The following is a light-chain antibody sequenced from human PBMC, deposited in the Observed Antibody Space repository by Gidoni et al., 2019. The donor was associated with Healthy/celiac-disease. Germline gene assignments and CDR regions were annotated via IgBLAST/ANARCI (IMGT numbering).Light chain of an antibody. Sequence: HSVLTHPPSASGTPGPRVTISCSGSSSNIGSNTVNWYQQLPGTAPKLLIYSNNQRPSGVPDRFSGSKSGTSASLAISGLQSEDEADYYCAAWDDSLNGRGVFGGGTKLTVL. CDR1: SSNIGSNT. CDR2: SNN. J-gene: IGLJ3*02. V-gene: IGLV1-44*01. CDR3: AAWDDSLNGRGV.